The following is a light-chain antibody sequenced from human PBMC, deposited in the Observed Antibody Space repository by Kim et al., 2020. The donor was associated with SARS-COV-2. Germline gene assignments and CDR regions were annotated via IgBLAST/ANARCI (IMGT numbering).Light chain of an antibody. CDR3: SSYAGSNIFYV. J-gene: IGLJ1*01. Sequence: QASPISCTATSSDVGGYTYVSGYQQHPGKAPKLMIYEVSKRPSGVPDRFSGSKSGNTASLTVSGLQAEDEADYYCSSYAGSNIFYVFGTGTKVTVL. V-gene: IGLV2-8*01. CDR2: EVS. CDR1: SSDVGGYTY.